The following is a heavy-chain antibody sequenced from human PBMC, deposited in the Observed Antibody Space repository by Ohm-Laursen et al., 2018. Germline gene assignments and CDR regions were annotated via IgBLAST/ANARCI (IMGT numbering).Heavy chain of an antibody. V-gene: IGHV3-66*02. J-gene: IGHJ5*02. CDR3: ANHNANYDSSDYA. Sequence: GSRRLSCTAPGFTITSNYMSWVRQAQGKGLEWVSVIFACGGTYYADSVKGRFTISRDNSKNTLYLQMNSLRAEDTAVYYCANHNANYDSSDYAWGQGTLVTVSS. D-gene: IGHD3-22*01. CDR2: IFACGGT. CDR1: GFTITSNY.